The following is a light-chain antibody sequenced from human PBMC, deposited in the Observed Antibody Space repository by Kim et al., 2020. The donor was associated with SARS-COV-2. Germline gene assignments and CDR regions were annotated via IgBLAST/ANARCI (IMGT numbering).Light chain of an antibody. CDR3: QQYNTDPYT. CDR1: HSITRW. Sequence: AALEDRVTITCRASHSITRWLDWYQQKPGKAPKLLMSQASSLENGVPSRFSGSGSGTEITLTLSSLQPDDFATYYCQQYNTDPYTFGQRTKVDI. J-gene: IGKJ2*01. V-gene: IGKV1-5*03. CDR2: QAS.